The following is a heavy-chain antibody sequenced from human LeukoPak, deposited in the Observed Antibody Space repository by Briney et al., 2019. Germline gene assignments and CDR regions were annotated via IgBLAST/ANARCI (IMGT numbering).Heavy chain of an antibody. J-gene: IGHJ4*02. CDR2: INPRDGTT. CDR3: ARGADQEFDF. Sequence: GASVTVSCKSSVHTFNNHFIHWVRQAPGQGLEWMGMINPRDGTTRTLQKFQGRVTMTRDTSTSTLYMGLSSLRSEDTATYFCARGADQEFDFWGQGTLVTVSS. CDR1: VHTFNNHF. V-gene: IGHV1-46*02.